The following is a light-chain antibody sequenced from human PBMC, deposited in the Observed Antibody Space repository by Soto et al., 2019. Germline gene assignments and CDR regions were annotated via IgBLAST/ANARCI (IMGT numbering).Light chain of an antibody. J-gene: IGLJ1*01. Sequence: QSALTQPASVSGSPGQSITISCTGTSSDVGGFNSVSWYRLRPGTAPKLILYDVVDRPSGVSYRFSGSKSGNTASLTISGLQAADEADYFCSSYTSTMTNVFGSGTKLTVL. V-gene: IGLV2-14*03. CDR1: SSDVGGFNS. CDR2: DVV. CDR3: SSYTSTMTNV.